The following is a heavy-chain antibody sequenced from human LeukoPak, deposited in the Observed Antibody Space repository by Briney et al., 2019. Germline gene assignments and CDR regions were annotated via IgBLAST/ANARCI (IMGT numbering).Heavy chain of an antibody. Sequence: PGRSVRLSCAASGFTFSSYCMHWVRQAPGKGLEWVAVICYDGSNKYYADAVKGRFTISRDNSKNTLYLQMNSLRAEDTAVYYCARGKVMVIFDYWGQGTLVTVSS. CDR2: ICYDGSNK. CDR1: GFTFSSYC. D-gene: IGHD3-16*01. V-gene: IGHV3-33*01. J-gene: IGHJ4*02. CDR3: ARGKVMVIFDY.